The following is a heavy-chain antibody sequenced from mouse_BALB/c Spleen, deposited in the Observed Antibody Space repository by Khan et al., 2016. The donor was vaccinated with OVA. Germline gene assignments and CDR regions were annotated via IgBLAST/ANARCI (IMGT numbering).Heavy chain of an antibody. V-gene: IGHV5-6-4*01. D-gene: IGHD2-1*01. J-gene: IGHJ1*01. CDR1: GFSFTSYT. CDR2: ISSDSTYT. CDR3: TRDGNYAHWYFDV. Sequence: EVELVESGGGLVRPGGSLKLSCAASGFSFTSYTMSWVRQTPEKRLEWVATISSDSTYTYYPDSVKGRFTISRDNAKNTLYLQMSSLKSEDTAMYYCTRDGNYAHWYFDVWGAGTTVTVSS.